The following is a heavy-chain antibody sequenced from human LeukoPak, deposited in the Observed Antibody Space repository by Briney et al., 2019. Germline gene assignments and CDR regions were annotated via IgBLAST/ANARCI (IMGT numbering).Heavy chain of an antibody. V-gene: IGHV4-39*01. CDR1: GGSISSSSYY. J-gene: IGHJ4*02. CDR2: IHYTGTA. CDR3: ARHRVRGVIIKGVDYFDY. D-gene: IGHD3-10*01. Sequence: SETLSLTCTVSGGSISSSSYYWAWIRQPPGEGLEWIGSIHYTGTAYYNPSLKSRVTISVDTSKNQFSLKLSSVTAADTAVYYCARHRVRGVIIKGVDYFDYWGQGTLVTVSS.